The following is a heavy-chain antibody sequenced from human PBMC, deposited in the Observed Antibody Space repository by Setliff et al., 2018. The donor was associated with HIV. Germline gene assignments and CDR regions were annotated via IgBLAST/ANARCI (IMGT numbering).Heavy chain of an antibody. J-gene: IGHJ4*02. CDR1: GFTFSRYA. CDR3: ARSVGYYDSSGYYHYYFDY. V-gene: IGHV3-23*01. CDR2: ISGSGIGS. D-gene: IGHD3-22*01. Sequence: GGSLRLSCAASGFTFSRYAMTWVRQAPGKGLEWVSAISGSGIGSYYPDSVKGRFTISRDNSKNTLYLQMNSLRVEDTAVYYCARSVGYYDSSGYYHYYFDYWGQGTLV.